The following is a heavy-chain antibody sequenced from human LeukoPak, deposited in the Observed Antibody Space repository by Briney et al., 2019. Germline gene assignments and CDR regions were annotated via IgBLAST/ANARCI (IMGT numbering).Heavy chain of an antibody. CDR1: GFTFSSYA. CDR2: ISGSGGST. J-gene: IGHJ4*02. V-gene: IGHV3-23*01. D-gene: IGHD3-10*01. CDR3: AKDRVPGSGVDY. Sequence: GGSLRLSCAASGFTFSSYAMSWVRQAPGKGLEWVSAISGSGGSTYYADSVKGRFTISRDNSKNTLYLQMNSRRAEDTAVYYCAKDRVPGSGVDYWGQGTLVTVSS.